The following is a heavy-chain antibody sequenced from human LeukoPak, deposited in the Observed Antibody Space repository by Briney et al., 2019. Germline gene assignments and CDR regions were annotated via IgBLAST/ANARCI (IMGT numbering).Heavy chain of an antibody. CDR3: ARGGQRTWYFDL. V-gene: IGHV4-38-2*02. CDR1: GYSIGSGYY. Sequence: SETLSLTCTVSGYSIGSGYYWGWIRPPPGKGLEWIGSMYHSGNTFYNPSLKSRVTISVDTSKNQFSLKLSSVTAADTAVYYCARGGQRTWYFDLWGRGTLVTVSS. CDR2: MYHSGNT. J-gene: IGHJ2*01.